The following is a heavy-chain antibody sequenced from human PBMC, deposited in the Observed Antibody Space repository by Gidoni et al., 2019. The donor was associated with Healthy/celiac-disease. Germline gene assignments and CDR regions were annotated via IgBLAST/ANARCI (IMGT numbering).Heavy chain of an antibody. J-gene: IGHJ5*02. D-gene: IGHD6-13*01. V-gene: IGHV1-69*02. CDR1: GGTLSSYT. CDR2: ISPILGIA. Sequence: QVQLVHSGAEVKKPGSSVKVSCKAYGGTLSSYTISWVRQAPGQGLEWMGRISPILGIANYAQKFQGRGTITADKSTSTAYMELSSLRSEDTAVYYCAQTPRIAAAGTNWFDPWGQGTLVTVSS. CDR3: AQTPRIAAAGTNWFDP.